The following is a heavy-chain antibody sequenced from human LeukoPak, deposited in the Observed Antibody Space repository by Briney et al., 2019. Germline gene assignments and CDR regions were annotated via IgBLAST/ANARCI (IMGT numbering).Heavy chain of an antibody. CDR1: GGSVSNYY. CDR2: IYYSGTT. J-gene: IGHJ4*02. V-gene: IGHV4-59*02. Sequence: SETLSLTCTVSGGSVSNYYWSWVRQPPVKGLEWIGYIYYSGTTSYNPSLKSRLTISVDTSKNQFSLKLSSVTAADTAVYYCARDLGSGKYYSYFDYWGQGTLVTVSS. CDR3: ARDLGSGKYYSYFDY. D-gene: IGHD1-26*01.